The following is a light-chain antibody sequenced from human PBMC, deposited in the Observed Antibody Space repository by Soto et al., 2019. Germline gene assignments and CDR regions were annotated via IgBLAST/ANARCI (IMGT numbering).Light chain of an antibody. V-gene: IGKV3-20*01. Sequence: EIVLTQSPGTLSLSPGERATLSCRASQSVSSSYLAWYQQKPGQAPRLLIYDASSRATGIPDRFSGSGSGTDFTLTISRLAPADFAVYFCQQYGSSPYTFGQGTKLEIK. CDR2: DAS. CDR3: QQYGSSPYT. J-gene: IGKJ2*01. CDR1: QSVSSSY.